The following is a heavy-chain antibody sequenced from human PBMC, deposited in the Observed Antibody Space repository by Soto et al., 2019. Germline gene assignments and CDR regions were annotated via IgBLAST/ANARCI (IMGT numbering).Heavy chain of an antibody. CDR1: GFTFGNFA. CDR3: AKSLPSQDNSGWHVWYWYFDL. D-gene: IGHD6-19*01. CDR2: INSNGDST. Sequence: EIQVLESGGGLVQPGWSLRLSCAASGFTFGNFAMAWVRQAPGKGLEWVSTINSNGDSTYYADSVKGRFTISRDNSKNTLFLQMNSLRAEDTAVYYCAKSLPSQDNSGWHVWYWYFDLWGRGTLVTVSS. V-gene: IGHV3-23*01. J-gene: IGHJ2*01.